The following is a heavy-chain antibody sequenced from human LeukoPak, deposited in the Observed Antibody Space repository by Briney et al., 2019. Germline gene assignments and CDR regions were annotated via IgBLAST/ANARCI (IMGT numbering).Heavy chain of an antibody. J-gene: IGHJ5*02. V-gene: IGHV4-4*07. CDR3: ARDYGSSLREDWFDP. D-gene: IGHD6-13*01. CDR1: GGSISSYY. CDR2: IHTSGST. Sequence: SETLSLTCTVSGGSISSYYWSWIRQPAGKGLEWIGRIHTSGSTNYNPSLKSRVTMSVDTSKNQFSLKLSSVTAADTAVYYCARDYGSSLREDWFDPWGQGTLVTVSS.